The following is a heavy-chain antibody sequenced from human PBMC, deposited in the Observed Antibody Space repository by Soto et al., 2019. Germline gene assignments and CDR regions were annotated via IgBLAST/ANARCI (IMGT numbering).Heavy chain of an antibody. CDR2: LSYEGSEE. D-gene: IGHD6-19*01. CDR1: GFNFGVFG. V-gene: IGHV3-30*18. CDR3: AKDRVSEHSSGWPQGH. Sequence: QVRLVESGGGVVQPGRSLRLSCAASGFNFGVFGMHWVRQAPGKELEWLSVLSYEGSEEYYADSVRGRFTISRDNSKNSLALQMNSLRAEDTAVYYCAKDRVSEHSSGWPQGHWGQGTLVTVSS. J-gene: IGHJ4*02.